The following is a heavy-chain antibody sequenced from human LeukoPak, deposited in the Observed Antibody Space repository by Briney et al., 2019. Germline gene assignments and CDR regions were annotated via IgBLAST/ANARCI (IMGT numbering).Heavy chain of an antibody. CDR3: AKGYRPNCSSTSCYYYFDY. J-gene: IGHJ4*02. CDR2: ISGSGGST. CDR1: GFTFSSYA. V-gene: IGHV3-23*01. Sequence: GGSLRLSCAASGFTFSSYAMSWVRQAPGKGLEWVSAISGSGGSTYYADSVKGRFTISRDNSKNTLYLQMNSLRAEDTAVYYCAKGYRPNCSSTSCYYYFDYWGQGTLVTVSS. D-gene: IGHD2-2*01.